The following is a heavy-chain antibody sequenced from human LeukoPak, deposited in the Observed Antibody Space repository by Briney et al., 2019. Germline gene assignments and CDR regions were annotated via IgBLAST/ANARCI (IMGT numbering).Heavy chain of an antibody. V-gene: IGHV3-9*01. CDR2: ISWNSGSI. J-gene: IGHJ5*02. D-gene: IGHD2-15*01. CDR1: GFTFDDYA. Sequence: GGSLRLSCAASGFTFDDYAMHWVRQAPGKGLEWVSGISWNSGSIGYADSVKGRFTISRDNAKNSLYLQMDSLRVEDTAVYYCATFCSGGDCYSFAPWGQGTLVTVSS. CDR3: ATFCSGGDCYSFAP.